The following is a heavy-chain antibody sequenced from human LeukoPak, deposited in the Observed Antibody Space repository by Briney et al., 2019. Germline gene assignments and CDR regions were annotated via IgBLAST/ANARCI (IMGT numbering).Heavy chain of an antibody. Sequence: GGSLRLSCAASGFTVSSYSMNWVRQAPGKGLEWVSSISSSSSYIYYADSVKGRFTISRDNAKNSLYLQMNSLRAEDTAVYYCARVGGYCSGGSCYFFDYWGQGPLVTVSS. CDR2: ISSSSSYI. V-gene: IGHV3-21*01. CDR3: ARVGGYCSGGSCYFFDY. J-gene: IGHJ4*02. D-gene: IGHD2-15*01. CDR1: GFTVSSYS.